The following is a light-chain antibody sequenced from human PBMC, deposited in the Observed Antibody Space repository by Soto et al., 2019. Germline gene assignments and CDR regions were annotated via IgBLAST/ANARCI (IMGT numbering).Light chain of an antibody. J-gene: IGKJ4*01. Sequence: EVGLTQSPGTLSLSPGERATLSCRASQTVRNNYLAWYQQKPGQAPRLLIYDASSRATGIPDRFSGGGSGTDFTLTISRLEPEDFAVYYCPQFSSYPLTFGGGTKVDIK. CDR3: PQFSSYPLT. CDR2: DAS. V-gene: IGKV3-20*01. CDR1: QTVRNNY.